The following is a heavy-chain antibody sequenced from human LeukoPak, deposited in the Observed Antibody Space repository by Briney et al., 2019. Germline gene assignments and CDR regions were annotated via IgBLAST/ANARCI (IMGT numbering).Heavy chain of an antibody. CDR3: AREGALTIFGVVGGYYYYYGMDV. Sequence: GASVKVSCKASGYTFTSYYMHWVRQAPGQGLEWMGIINPSGGSTSYAQKFQGRVTMARDTSTSTVYMELSSLRFEDTAVYYCAREGALTIFGVVGGYYYYYGMDVWGQGTTVTVSS. CDR2: INPSGGST. J-gene: IGHJ6*02. CDR1: GYTFTSYY. D-gene: IGHD3-3*01. V-gene: IGHV1-46*01.